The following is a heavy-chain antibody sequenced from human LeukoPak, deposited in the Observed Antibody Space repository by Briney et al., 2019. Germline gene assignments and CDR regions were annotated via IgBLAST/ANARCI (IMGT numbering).Heavy chain of an antibody. CDR3: ARQYYYYGMDV. V-gene: IGHV4-59*01. CDR1: GGSISSYY. Sequence: SETLSLTCTVSGGSISSYYRSWIRQPPGKGLEWIGYIYYSGSTNYNPSLKSRVTISVDTSKNQFSLKLSSVTAADTAVYYCARQYYYYGMDVWGQGTTVTVSS. J-gene: IGHJ6*02. CDR2: IYYSGST.